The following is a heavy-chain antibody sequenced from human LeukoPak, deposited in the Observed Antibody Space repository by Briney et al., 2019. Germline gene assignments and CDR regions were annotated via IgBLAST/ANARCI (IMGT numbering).Heavy chain of an antibody. J-gene: IGHJ3*02. D-gene: IGHD6-19*01. CDR2: INWNTNSI. CDR1: GFTFSSYA. CDR3: AKGSSGWSTDAFDI. Sequence: HPGGSLRPSCAASGFTFSSYAMHWVRQAPGKGLEWVSGINWNTNSIKYADSVKGRFTISRDNAKNSLYLQMNSLRAEDTAFYYCAKGSSGWSTDAFDIWGQGTMVTVSS. V-gene: IGHV3-9*01.